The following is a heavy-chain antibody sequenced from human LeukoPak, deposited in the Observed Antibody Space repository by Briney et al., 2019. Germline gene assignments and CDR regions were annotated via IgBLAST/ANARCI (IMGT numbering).Heavy chain of an antibody. CDR3: ARDLDGSGSYSDAFDI. V-gene: IGHV1-2*02. CDR1: GYTFTGYY. Sequence: ASVKVSCKASGYTFTGYYMHWVRQAPGQGLEWMGWINPNSGGTTYAQKFQGRVTMTRDTSISTAYMELSRLRSDDAAVYYCARDLDGSGSYSDAFDIWGQGTMVTVSS. D-gene: IGHD3-10*01. CDR2: INPNSGGT. J-gene: IGHJ3*02.